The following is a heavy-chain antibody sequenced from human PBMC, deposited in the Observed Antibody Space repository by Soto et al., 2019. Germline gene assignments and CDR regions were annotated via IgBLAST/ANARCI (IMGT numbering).Heavy chain of an antibody. J-gene: IGHJ3*02. CDR1: GGSISSYY. CDR3: ARLSCSGGSCHVWTSPDAFDI. D-gene: IGHD2-15*01. V-gene: IGHV4-59*08. CDR2: IYYSGST. Sequence: SETLSLTCTVSGGSISSYYWSWIRQPPGKGLEWIGYIYYSGSTNYNPSLKSRVTISVDTSKNQFSLKLSSVTAADTAVYYCARLSCSGGSCHVWTSPDAFDIWGQGTMVTVSS.